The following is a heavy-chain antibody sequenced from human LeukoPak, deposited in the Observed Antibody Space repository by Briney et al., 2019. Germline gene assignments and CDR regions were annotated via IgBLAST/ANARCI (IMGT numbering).Heavy chain of an antibody. CDR3: ARRPRGVIIKTWFVS. D-gene: IGHD3-10*01. Sequence: SETLSLNCAVYDGSFSGYYCSWIRQPPGKGLEWIGESDHSGSVTCSPCLKSRLTILIDTPKLQFSLNQSSVTAADTAVYHCARRPRGVIIKTWFVSWGQGSLVSVSS. J-gene: IGHJ5*01. CDR1: DGSFSGYY. CDR2: SDHSGSV. V-gene: IGHV4-34*01.